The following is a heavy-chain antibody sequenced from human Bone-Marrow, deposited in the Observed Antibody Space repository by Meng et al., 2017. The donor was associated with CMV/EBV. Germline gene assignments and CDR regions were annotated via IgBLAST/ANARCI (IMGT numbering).Heavy chain of an antibody. CDR1: GGTFSSYA. CDR2: IIPILGIA. Sequence: SVKVSCKASGGTFSSYAISWVRQAPGQGLEWMGGIIPILGIANYAQKFQGRVTITADKSTCTAYMELSSLRSEDTAVYYCASDFTATGHYYYYGMDVWGQGTTVTVSS. D-gene: IGHD4-11*01. J-gene: IGHJ6*02. V-gene: IGHV1-69*10. CDR3: ASDFTATGHYYYYGMDV.